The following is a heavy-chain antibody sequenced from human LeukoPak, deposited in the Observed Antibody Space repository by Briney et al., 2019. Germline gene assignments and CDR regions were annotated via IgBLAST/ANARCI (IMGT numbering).Heavy chain of an antibody. D-gene: IGHD4-11*01. Sequence: PSETLSLTCTVSGGSISSYSWNWVRQPPGRGLEWIGYIYYSGSTNYNPSLKSRVTMSVDTSRNQFALKLSSVTTADTAVYYCARDTGSYYYYYGMDVWGQGTTVTVSS. CDR2: IYYSGST. CDR1: GGSISSYS. CDR3: ARDTGSYYYYYGMDV. V-gene: IGHV4-59*13. J-gene: IGHJ6*02.